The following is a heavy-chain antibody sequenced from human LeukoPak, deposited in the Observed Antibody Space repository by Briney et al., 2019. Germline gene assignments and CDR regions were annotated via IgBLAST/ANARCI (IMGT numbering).Heavy chain of an antibody. Sequence: PSETLSLTCAVYGGSFSGYYWSWIRRPPGKGLEWIGEINHSGSTNYNPSLKSRVTISVDTSKNQFSLKLSSVTAADTAVYYCARGLVGARFDPWGQGTLVTVSS. V-gene: IGHV4-34*01. CDR2: INHSGST. D-gene: IGHD1-26*01. CDR3: ARGLVGARFDP. J-gene: IGHJ5*02. CDR1: GGSFSGYY.